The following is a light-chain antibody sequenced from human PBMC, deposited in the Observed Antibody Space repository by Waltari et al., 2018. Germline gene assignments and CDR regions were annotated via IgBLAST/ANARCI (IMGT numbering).Light chain of an antibody. CDR2: GQN. Sequence: SSELTQDPAVSVALGQTVRITCQGDSLRRYYASCYQQRPGQAPVLVLYGQNNRPSGIPDRFSGSASGNTASFTITGTQSEDEADYYCHSRDTMSTRVFGGGTRLTV. CDR3: HSRDTMSTRV. J-gene: IGLJ3*02. CDR1: SLRRYY. V-gene: IGLV3-19*01.